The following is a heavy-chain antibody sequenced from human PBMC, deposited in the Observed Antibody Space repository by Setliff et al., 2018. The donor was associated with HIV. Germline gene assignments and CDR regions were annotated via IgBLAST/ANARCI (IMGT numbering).Heavy chain of an antibody. CDR2: IRPKRKSSTT. J-gene: IGHJ6*03. V-gene: IGHV3-72*01. Sequence: AGSLRLSCEASEFTLSDHYMDWVRQAPGKGPEWFGRIRPKRKSSTTEYAASVKGRFTISRDDSKNSLYLQMNSLKTEDTAVYYCTRHVDSGTYIDVWGRGTTVTVSS. CDR1: EFTLSDHY. D-gene: IGHD5-18*01. CDR3: TRHVDSGTYIDV.